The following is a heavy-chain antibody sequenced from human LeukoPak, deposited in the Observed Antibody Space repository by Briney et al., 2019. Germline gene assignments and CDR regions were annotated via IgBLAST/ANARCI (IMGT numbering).Heavy chain of an antibody. Sequence: GASVKVSGKASGFTFTSSAMQWVRQARGQRLEWIGWIVVGSGNTNYAQKFQERVTITRDMSTSTAYMELSSLRSEDTAVYYCAAEVGILTGYYHYGMDVWGQGTTVTVSS. J-gene: IGHJ6*02. CDR3: AAEVGILTGYYHYGMDV. D-gene: IGHD3-9*01. CDR2: IVVGSGNT. CDR1: GFTFTSSA. V-gene: IGHV1-58*02.